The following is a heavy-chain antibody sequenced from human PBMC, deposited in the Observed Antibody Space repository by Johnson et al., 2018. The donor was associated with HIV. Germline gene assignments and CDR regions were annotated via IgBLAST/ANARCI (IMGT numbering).Heavy chain of an antibody. V-gene: IGHV3-30*02. Sequence: QVQLVESAGGVVQPGGSLRLSCAASGFTFSSYGMHWVRQAPGKGLEWVAFIRYDGSNKYYADSVKGRFTISRDNSKNTLYLQMNNLRAEDTAVYYVVSVAGLFAPFDIWGQGTMVTVSS. D-gene: IGHD6-19*01. CDR3: VSVAGLFAPFDI. CDR2: IRYDGSNK. CDR1: GFTFSSYG. J-gene: IGHJ3*02.